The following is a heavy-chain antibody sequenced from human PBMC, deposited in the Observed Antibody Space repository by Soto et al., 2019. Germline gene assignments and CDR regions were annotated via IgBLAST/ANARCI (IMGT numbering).Heavy chain of an antibody. CDR3: ARDLGYCSGGSCGNAFDI. Sequence: EVQLVESGGGLVQPGGSLRLSCAASGFTFSSYDMHWVRQATGKGLEWVSAIGTAGDTYYPGSVKGRFTISRENAKNSLYLQMNSLRAGDTAVYYCARDLGYCSGGSCGNAFDIWCQGTMVTVSS. CDR1: GFTFSSYD. J-gene: IGHJ3*02. CDR2: IGTAGDT. D-gene: IGHD2-15*01. V-gene: IGHV3-13*04.